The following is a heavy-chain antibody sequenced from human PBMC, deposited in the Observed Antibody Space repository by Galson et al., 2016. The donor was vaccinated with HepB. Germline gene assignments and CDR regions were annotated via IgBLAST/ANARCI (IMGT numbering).Heavy chain of an antibody. J-gene: IGHJ4*02. V-gene: IGHV3-48*02. Sequence: SLRLSCAVSGFTLTASAMNWVRQARGKGLEWIAYIGATNGAIFYADSVKGRFTISKDNAKDSLFLQMNNLGDDDTAVYYCARESGASWYLIDYWGQGTLVTVSS. CDR2: IGATNGAI. CDR3: ARESGASWYLIDY. CDR1: GFTLTASA. D-gene: IGHD6-13*01.